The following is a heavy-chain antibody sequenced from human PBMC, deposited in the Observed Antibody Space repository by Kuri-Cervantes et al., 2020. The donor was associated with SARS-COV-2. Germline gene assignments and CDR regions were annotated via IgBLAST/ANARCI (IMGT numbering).Heavy chain of an antibody. CDR1: GFTFSSFG. J-gene: IGHJ4*02. CDR3: ANAYGMGVLVD. Sequence: LSLTCAASGFTFSSFGMHWVRQAPGKGLEWVAHISYDGRDIHFRESVKGRFTVSRDNSKNTLYLQMNSLRLEDTGVYYCANAYGMGVLVDWGQGILVTVSS. D-gene: IGHD2-21*01. V-gene: IGHV3-30*18. CDR2: ISYDGRDI.